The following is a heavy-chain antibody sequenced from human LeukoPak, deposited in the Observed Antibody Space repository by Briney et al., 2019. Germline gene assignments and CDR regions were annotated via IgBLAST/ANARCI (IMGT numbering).Heavy chain of an antibody. V-gene: IGHV3-30*02. Sequence: GGSLRLSCAASGFMFSSYAMNWVRQAPGKGLEWLAFIRYDGSIKNYADSVRGRFTISRDNSKNTLYLQMNSLRADDTAVYSCAKASNGYPDYWGRGTLVTVSS. CDR1: GFMFSSYA. CDR3: AKASNGYPDY. CDR2: IRYDGSIK. D-gene: IGHD2-8*01. J-gene: IGHJ4*02.